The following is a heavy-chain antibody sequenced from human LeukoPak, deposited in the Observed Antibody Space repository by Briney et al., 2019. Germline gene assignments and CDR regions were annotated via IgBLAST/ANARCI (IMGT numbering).Heavy chain of an antibody. CDR2: IYTSGST. CDR1: GGSISSYY. CDR3: ARDQTYYYDSSGYFDY. V-gene: IGHV4-4*07. J-gene: IGHJ4*02. Sequence: SETLSLTCTVSGGSISSYYWSWIRQPAGKGLEWIGRIYTSGSTNYNPSLKSRVTMSVDTSKNQFSLKLSSVTAADTAVYYCARDQTYYYDSSGYFDYRGQGTLVTVSS. D-gene: IGHD3-22*01.